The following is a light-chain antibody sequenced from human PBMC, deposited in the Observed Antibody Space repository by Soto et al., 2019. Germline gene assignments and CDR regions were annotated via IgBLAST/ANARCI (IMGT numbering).Light chain of an antibody. V-gene: IGKV1-27*01. CDR3: QTYDSAPWT. Sequence: DIQMTQSPSSLSASVGDRVTITCRASQGISNYLAWYQQKQGKLHEFLISVASTLQSGLPSLFSASGSGTDFTLTISSMQPEDVATYYGQTYDSAPWTFGQGTKVEIK. J-gene: IGKJ1*01. CDR2: VAS. CDR1: QGISNY.